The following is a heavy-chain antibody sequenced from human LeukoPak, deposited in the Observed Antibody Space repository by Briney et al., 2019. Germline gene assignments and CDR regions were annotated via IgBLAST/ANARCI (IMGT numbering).Heavy chain of an antibody. V-gene: IGHV3-20*04. Sequence: GGSLRLSCAASGFTFDDYGLSWVRQAPGKGLEWVSGINWNGGSTDYADSVRGRFTISRDNAKNSLYLQMNSLRAEDTAVYYCARDDYGGARRAYYYYYMDVWGKGTTVTVSS. D-gene: IGHD4-23*01. J-gene: IGHJ6*03. CDR1: GFTFDDYG. CDR3: ARDDYGGARRAYYYYYMDV. CDR2: INWNGGST.